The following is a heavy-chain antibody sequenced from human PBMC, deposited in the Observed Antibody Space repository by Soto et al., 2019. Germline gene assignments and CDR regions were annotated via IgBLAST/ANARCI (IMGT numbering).Heavy chain of an antibody. D-gene: IGHD1-26*01. CDR3: TRGLLGGAPSYTFHGMDV. Sequence: EVQLVESGGGLVQPGGSLRLSCAASGFTFSDHYMDWVRQAPGKGLEWVARSRNRVNSHTTEYAASVKGRFTISRDESKSSLYLQMNSLKIEDTAVYDCTRGLLGGAPSYTFHGMDVWGQGTTVTVSS. J-gene: IGHJ6*01. V-gene: IGHV3-72*01. CDR1: GFTFSDHY. CDR2: SRNRVNSHTT.